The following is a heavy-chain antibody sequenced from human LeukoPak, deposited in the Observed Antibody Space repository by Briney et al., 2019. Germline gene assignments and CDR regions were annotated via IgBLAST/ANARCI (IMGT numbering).Heavy chain of an antibody. CDR2: IYYSGST. J-gene: IGHJ4*02. Sequence: SETLSLTCTVSGGSISSYYWSWIRQPPGKGLEWIGYIYYSGSTNYNPSLKSRVTISVDTSKNQFSLKLSSVTAADTAVYYCARIQGGYCSGGSCSAFDYWGQGTLVTVSS. CDR1: GGSISSYY. V-gene: IGHV4-59*12. D-gene: IGHD2-15*01. CDR3: ARIQGGYCSGGSCSAFDY.